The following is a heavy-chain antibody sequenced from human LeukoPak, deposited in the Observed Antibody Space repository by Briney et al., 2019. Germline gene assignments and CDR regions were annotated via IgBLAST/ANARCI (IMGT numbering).Heavy chain of an antibody. CDR3: ARFPLDLVVAATHFDY. J-gene: IGHJ4*02. D-gene: IGHD2-15*01. CDR2: IYPGDSDT. Sequence: GESLKISCKGSGYSFTSYWIGWVRQMPGKGLEWMGIIYPGDSDTRYSPSFQGQVTISADKSISTAYLQWSSLKASDTAMYYCARFPLDLVVAATHFDYGGQETRVTVSS. V-gene: IGHV5-51*01. CDR1: GYSFTSYW.